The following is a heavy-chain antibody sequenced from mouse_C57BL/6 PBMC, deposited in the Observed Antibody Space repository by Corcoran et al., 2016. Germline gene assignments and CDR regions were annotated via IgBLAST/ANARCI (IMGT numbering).Heavy chain of an antibody. CDR3: ARVSYYYGSSGSAMDY. J-gene: IGHJ4*01. CDR2: INPNNGGT. Sequence: EVQLQQSGPELVKPGASVKISCKASGYTFTDYYMNWVKQSHGKSLEWIGDINPNNGGTSYNQKFKGKATLTVDKSSSTAYMELRSLTSEDSAVYYCARVSYYYGSSGSAMDYWGQGTSVTVSS. V-gene: IGHV1-26*01. D-gene: IGHD1-1*01. CDR1: GYTFTDYY.